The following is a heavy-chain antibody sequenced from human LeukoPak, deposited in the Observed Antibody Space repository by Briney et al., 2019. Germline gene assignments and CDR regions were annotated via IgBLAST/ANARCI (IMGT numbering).Heavy chain of an antibody. J-gene: IGHJ4*02. CDR1: GFTFSSYG. V-gene: IGHV3-30*18. CDR2: ISYDGSNK. D-gene: IGHD7-27*01. CDR3: AKANGRQANWGSFPDY. Sequence: GGSLRLSCAASGFTFSSYGTHWVRQAPGKGLEWVAVISYDGSNKYYADSVKGRFTISRDNSKNTLYLQMNSLRAEDTAVYYCAKANGRQANWGSFPDYWGQGTLVTVSS.